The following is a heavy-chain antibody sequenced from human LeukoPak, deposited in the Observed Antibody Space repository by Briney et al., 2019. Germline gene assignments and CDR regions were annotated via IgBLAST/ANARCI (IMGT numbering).Heavy chain of an antibody. CDR1: GGSISSGGYY. Sequence: PSETLSLTCTVSGGSISSGGYYWSWIRQHPGKGLEWIGYIYYSGSTYYNPSLKSRVTISVDTSKNQFSLKLSSVTAADTAVYYCARAPQIAAAGTGKGFDPWGQGTLVTVSS. D-gene: IGHD6-13*01. CDR3: ARAPQIAAAGTGKGFDP. CDR2: IYYSGST. J-gene: IGHJ5*02. V-gene: IGHV4-31*03.